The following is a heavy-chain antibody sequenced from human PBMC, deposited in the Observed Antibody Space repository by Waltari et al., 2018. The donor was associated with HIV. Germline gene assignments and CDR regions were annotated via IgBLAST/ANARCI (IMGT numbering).Heavy chain of an antibody. CDR1: GFSLSTSGVG. CDR3: AHRLLRGGYYFLGGYFDY. D-gene: IGHD3-22*01. CDR2: IYWDDDK. J-gene: IGHJ4*02. Sequence: QITLKESGPTLVKPTQTLTLTCTFSGFSLSTSGVGVGWIRQPPGKALEWLALIYWDDDKRYSPSLKSRLTITKDTSKNQVVLTMTNMDPVDTATYYCAHRLLRGGYYFLGGYFDYWGQGTLVTVSS. V-gene: IGHV2-5*02.